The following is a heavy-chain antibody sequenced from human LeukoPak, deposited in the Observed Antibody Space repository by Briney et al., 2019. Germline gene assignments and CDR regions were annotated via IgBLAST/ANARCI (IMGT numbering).Heavy chain of an antibody. J-gene: IGHJ3*02. V-gene: IGHV1-2*02. CDR3: ALSWAGEAYDGFDI. D-gene: IGHD6-19*01. CDR2: IIPNSGGT. CDR1: GYTFTGYH. Sequence: GASVKVSCKASGYTFTGYHMHWVRQAPGQGLQWMGWIIPNSGGTNYAQKFQGRVTMTRDTSISTAYMELSRLKSDDTAVYFCALSWAGEAYDGFDIWGQGTMVSVS.